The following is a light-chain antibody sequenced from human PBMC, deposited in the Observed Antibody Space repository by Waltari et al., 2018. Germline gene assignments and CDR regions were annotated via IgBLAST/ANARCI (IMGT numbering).Light chain of an antibody. J-gene: IGLJ2*01. CDR1: SSDIGVYNY. V-gene: IGLV2-14*03. CDR2: DVG. CDR3: QSYDTSLRAV. Sequence: QSALTQPASVSGSPGQSITISCTGTSSDIGVYNYVSWYQQHPGKAPKLMLFDVGNRPSGVSDRFSGSRSGNTASLTISGLQAEDEADYYCQSYDTSLRAVFGGGTKVIVL.